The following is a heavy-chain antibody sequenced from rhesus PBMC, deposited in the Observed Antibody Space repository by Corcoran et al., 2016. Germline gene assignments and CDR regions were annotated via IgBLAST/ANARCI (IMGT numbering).Heavy chain of an antibody. J-gene: IGHJ6*01. CDR1: GYTFTDYY. CDR3: ARGDSNYHYGLDS. D-gene: IGHD4-23*01. CDR2: INPYNGNT. V-gene: IGHV1S2*01. Sequence: QVQLVQSGAEVKKPGSSVKVSCKASGYTFTDYYMHWVRQAPRQGLEWMGRINPYNGNTKYANKFQGRVTMTRDTSTSTAYMELSSLRSEDTAVYYCARGDSNYHYGLDSWGQGVVVTVSS.